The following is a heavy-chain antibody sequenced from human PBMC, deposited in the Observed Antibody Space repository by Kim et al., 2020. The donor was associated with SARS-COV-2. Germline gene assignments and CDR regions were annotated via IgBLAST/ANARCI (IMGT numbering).Heavy chain of an antibody. CDR3: ARHVLSEWLYDVLTGYRYYLDD. J-gene: IGHJ4*02. CDR2: IYYSGST. CDR1: GGSISSSSYY. V-gene: IGHV4-39*01. D-gene: IGHD3-9*01. Sequence: SETLSLTCTVSGGSISSSSYYWGWIRQPPGKGLEWIGSIYYSGSTYYNPSLKSRVTISVDTSKNQFSPKVSSVTAADTAVYYCARHVLSEWLYDVLTGYRYYLDDWGQVSRVTVSS.